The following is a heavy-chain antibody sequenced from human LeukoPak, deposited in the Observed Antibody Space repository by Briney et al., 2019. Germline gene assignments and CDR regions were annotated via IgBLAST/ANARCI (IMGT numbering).Heavy chain of an antibody. CDR3: ARVVPAAIDY. CDR2: ISSSSSYI. J-gene: IGHJ4*02. V-gene: IGHV3-21*01. CDR1: GFTFSSYS. Sequence: PGGSLRLSCAASGFTFSSYSMNWVRQAPGKGLEWVSSISSSSSYIYYADSVKGRFTISRDNAKNSLYLQMDSLRAEDTAVYYCARVVPAAIDYWGQGTLVTVSS. D-gene: IGHD2-2*01.